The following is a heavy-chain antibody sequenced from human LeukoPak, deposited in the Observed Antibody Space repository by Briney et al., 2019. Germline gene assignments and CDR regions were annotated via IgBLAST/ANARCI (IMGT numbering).Heavy chain of an antibody. V-gene: IGHV4-39*07. CDR2: IYYSGST. J-gene: IGHJ4*02. CDR3: AREEAAARLFDY. Sequence: SQTLSLTCTVSVGSISSSSYYWGWIRQPPGKGLEWIGSIYYSGSTYFNPSLKSRVTISVDTSKNQFSLKLSSVTAADTAVYYCAREEAAARLFDYCGQGTLVTVPS. CDR1: VGSISSSSYY. D-gene: IGHD6-6*01.